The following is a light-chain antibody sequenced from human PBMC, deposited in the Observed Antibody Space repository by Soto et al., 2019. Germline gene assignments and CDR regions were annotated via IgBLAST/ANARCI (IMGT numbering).Light chain of an antibody. V-gene: IGLV2-8*01. Sequence: QSALTQPPSASGSPGQSVTISCTGTSSEVGGYNSVSWYQYHPGKAPKLIIYEVSNRPSGVPDRFSGSKSGNTASLTVSGLQAEDEDDYYCSSYASSNNYFVFGTGTKLTVL. CDR3: SSYASSNNYFV. CDR1: SSEVGGYNS. J-gene: IGLJ1*01. CDR2: EVS.